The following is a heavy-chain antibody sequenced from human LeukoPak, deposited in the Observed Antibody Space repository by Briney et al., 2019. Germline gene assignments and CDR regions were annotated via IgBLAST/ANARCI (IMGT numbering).Heavy chain of an antibody. V-gene: IGHV3-23*01. CDR1: GFTFSSYA. Sequence: GGSLRLSCAASGFTFSSYAMSWVRQAPGKGLEWVSAISGSGGSTYYADSVKGRFTISSDNSKNTLYLQMNSLRAEDTAVYYCAKGGYSSGWAFDYWGQGTLVTVSS. CDR3: AKGGYSSGWAFDY. J-gene: IGHJ4*02. D-gene: IGHD6-19*01. CDR2: ISGSGGST.